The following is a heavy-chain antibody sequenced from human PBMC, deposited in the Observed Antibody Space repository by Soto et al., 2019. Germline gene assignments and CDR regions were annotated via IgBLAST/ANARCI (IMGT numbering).Heavy chain of an antibody. D-gene: IGHD6-13*01. J-gene: IGHJ5*02. Sequence: QVQLVQSGAEVRMPGSSVKVSCKASGGTFSTYPINWVRQAPGQGLEWMGGIIPLFGTTNYAQKLKGRVTITAEESTSTAYMELSSLRAEDAAVYYCARGATHGSSWYFWFAPWGQGTLVTVSS. CDR1: GGTFSTYP. CDR3: ARGATHGSSWYFWFAP. CDR2: IIPLFGTT. V-gene: IGHV1-69*01.